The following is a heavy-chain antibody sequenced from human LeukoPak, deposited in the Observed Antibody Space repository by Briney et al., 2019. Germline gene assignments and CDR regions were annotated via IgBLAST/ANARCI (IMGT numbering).Heavy chain of an antibody. V-gene: IGHV3-7*01. Sequence: PGGSLRLSCEASGFIITSHWMSWVRQAPGKRPEWVANIKQDGSDKYYLDSVKGRFTISRDNAKNSLYLQMNSLRDEDTAMYYCVRGGGTLDMWRQGTMVTVSS. CDR1: GFIITSHW. CDR3: VRGGGTLDM. J-gene: IGHJ3*02. CDR2: IKQDGSDK. D-gene: IGHD1-1*01.